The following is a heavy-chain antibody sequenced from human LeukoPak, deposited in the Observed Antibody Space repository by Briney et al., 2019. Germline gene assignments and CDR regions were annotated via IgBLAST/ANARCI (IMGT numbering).Heavy chain of an antibody. CDR3: ARVGITIFGVVTNFDY. D-gene: IGHD3-3*01. CDR1: GYTFTSYD. V-gene: IGHV1-8*03. CDR2: MNPNSGNT. Sequence: GASVKVSCKASGYTFTSYDINWVRQATGRGLEWMGCMNPNSGNTGYAQKFQGRVTITRNTSISTAYMELSSLRSDDTAVYYCARVGITIFGVVTNFDYWGQGTLVTVSS. J-gene: IGHJ4*02.